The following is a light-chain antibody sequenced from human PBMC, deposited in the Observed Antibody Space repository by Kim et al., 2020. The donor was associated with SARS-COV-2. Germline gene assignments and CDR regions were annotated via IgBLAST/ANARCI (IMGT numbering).Light chain of an antibody. CDR2: NVF. CDR1: RSDVASHNY. CDR3: SSYSTTSTLV. J-gene: IGLJ1*01. V-gene: IGLV2-14*03. Sequence: GQSLTISCTGTRSDVASHNYVSWYQQYPGRAPKLLIYNVFNRPSGVSSRFSGSKSGNTASLTISGLQADDEGNYYCSSYSTTSTLVFGSGTKVTVL.